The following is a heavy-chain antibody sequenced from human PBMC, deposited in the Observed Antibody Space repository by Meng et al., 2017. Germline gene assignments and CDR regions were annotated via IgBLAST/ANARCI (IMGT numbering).Heavy chain of an antibody. Sequence: GESLKISCAASGFTFSSYWMSWVRQAPGKGLEWVANIKQDGSEEYYVDSVKGRFTISRDNAKNSLYLQMNSLRAEDTAVYYCARDPPGLLWFGEYYYYYGMDVWGQGTTVTVSS. J-gene: IGHJ6*02. CDR1: GFTFSSYW. CDR3: ARDPPGLLWFGEYYYYYGMDV. D-gene: IGHD3-10*01. CDR2: IKQDGSEE. V-gene: IGHV3-7*01.